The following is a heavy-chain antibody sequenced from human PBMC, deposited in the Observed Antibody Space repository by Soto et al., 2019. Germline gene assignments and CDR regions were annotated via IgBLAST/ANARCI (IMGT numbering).Heavy chain of an antibody. D-gene: IGHD2-15*01. J-gene: IGHJ4*02. Sequence: QVQLVQSGAEVKKPGASVKVSCKASGYTFTSYAMHWVRQAPGQRLEWMGWINAGNGNTKYSQKFQGRVTITRDTSASTAYMALSSLRSEATAVYYCARAGDFCSGGSCYPYWGQGTLVTFSS. V-gene: IGHV1-3*01. CDR2: INAGNGNT. CDR1: GYTFTSYA. CDR3: ARAGDFCSGGSCYPY.